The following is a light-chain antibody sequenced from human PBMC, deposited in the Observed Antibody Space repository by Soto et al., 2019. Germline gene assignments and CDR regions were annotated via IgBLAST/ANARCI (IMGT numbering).Light chain of an antibody. Sequence: EIVMTQSPATLSVSPGERATLSCRASQSISSNLAWYQQKPGQAPRLLIYGVSTRATGIPARFSGSGSGTEFTLTISSLQSEDFAVYYCQQYSNWPPWTFGQGPKVEIK. CDR2: GVS. CDR1: QSISSN. V-gene: IGKV3-15*01. CDR3: QQYSNWPPWT. J-gene: IGKJ1*01.